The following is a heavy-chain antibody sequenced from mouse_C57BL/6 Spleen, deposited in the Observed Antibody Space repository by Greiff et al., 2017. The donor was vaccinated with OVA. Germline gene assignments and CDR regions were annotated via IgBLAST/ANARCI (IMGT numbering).Heavy chain of an antibody. D-gene: IGHD2-2*01. CDR3: SIFDGYDRGFAY. V-gene: IGHV1-42*01. CDR2: INPSTGGT. CDR1: GYSFTGYY. Sequence: EVQLQESGPELVKPGASVKISCKASGYSFTGYYMNWVKQSPEKSLEWIGEINPSTGGTTYNQKFKAKATLTVDKSSSTAYMQLKSLTSEVSAFYYCSIFDGYDRGFAYWGQGTLVTVSS. J-gene: IGHJ3*01.